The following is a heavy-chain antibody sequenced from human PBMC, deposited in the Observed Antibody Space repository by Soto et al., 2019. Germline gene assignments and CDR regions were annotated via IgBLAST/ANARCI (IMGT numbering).Heavy chain of an antibody. CDR1: GYTFTGYY. CDR3: ARGIVVVPAAIYEKDDAFDI. CDR2: INPNSGGT. D-gene: IGHD2-2*02. V-gene: IGHV1-2*04. J-gene: IGHJ3*02. Sequence: GASVKVSCKASGYTFTGYYMHWVRQAPGQGLEWMGWINPNSGGTNYAQKFQGWVTMTRDTSISTAYMELSRLRSDDTAVYYCARGIVVVPAAIYEKDDAFDIWGQGTMVTVSS.